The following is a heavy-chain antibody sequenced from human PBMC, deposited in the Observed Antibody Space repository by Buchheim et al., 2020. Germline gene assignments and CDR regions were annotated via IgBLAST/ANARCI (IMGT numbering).Heavy chain of an antibody. J-gene: IGHJ6*03. V-gene: IGHV4-34*01. CDR3: ARAGSGQLAPYYYYYMDV. CDR2: INHSGST. CDR1: GGSFSGYY. Sequence: QVQLQQWGAGLLKPSETLSLTCAVYGGSFSGYYWSWIRQPPGKGLEWIGEINHSGSTNYNPSLKSRVTISVDTSKNQFSLKLSSVTAADTAVYYCARAGSGQLAPYYYYYMDVWSKGTT. D-gene: IGHD6-6*01.